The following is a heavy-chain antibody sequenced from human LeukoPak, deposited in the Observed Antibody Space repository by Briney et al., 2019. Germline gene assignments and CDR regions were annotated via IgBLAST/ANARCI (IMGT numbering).Heavy chain of an antibody. Sequence: PGGSLRLSCEASGFTLSGYWMSWVRQAPGKGLEWVANIKEDGSEKYYVDSVKGRFTISRDNAKNTLYLQMNSLRAEDTAVYYCAGNYGPYYFDYWGQGTLVTVSS. CDR1: GFTLSGYW. J-gene: IGHJ4*02. V-gene: IGHV3-7*02. CDR3: AGNYGPYYFDY. CDR2: IKEDGSEK. D-gene: IGHD3-10*01.